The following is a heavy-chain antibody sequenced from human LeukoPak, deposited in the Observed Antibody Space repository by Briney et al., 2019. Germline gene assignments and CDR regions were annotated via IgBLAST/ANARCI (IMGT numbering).Heavy chain of an antibody. CDR1: GGSISSYY. Sequence: SETLSLTCTVSGGSISSYYWNWIRQPAGKGLEWIGRIYSSGSTNYNPSLKSRVTMSVDTSKNQFSLKLTSVTAADTAVYYCARDYDSSGYYYGVDYWGQGTLVTVSS. D-gene: IGHD3-22*01. CDR3: ARDYDSSGYYYGVDY. J-gene: IGHJ4*02. CDR2: IYSSGST. V-gene: IGHV4-4*07.